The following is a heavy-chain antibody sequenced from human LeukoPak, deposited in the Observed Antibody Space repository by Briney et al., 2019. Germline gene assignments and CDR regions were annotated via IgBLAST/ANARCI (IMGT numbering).Heavy chain of an antibody. CDR2: INHSGST. D-gene: IGHD6-19*01. CDR1: GWSFSGYY. CDR3: ARGWGPQYSSGWLYANQLYWFDP. J-gene: IGHJ5*02. V-gene: IGHV4-34*01. Sequence: PSETLSLTCAVYGWSFSGYYWSWIRQPPGKGLEWIGEINHSGSTNYNPSLKSRVTISVDTSKNQFSLKLSSVTAADTAVYYCARGWGPQYSSGWLYANQLYWFDPWGQGTLVTVSS.